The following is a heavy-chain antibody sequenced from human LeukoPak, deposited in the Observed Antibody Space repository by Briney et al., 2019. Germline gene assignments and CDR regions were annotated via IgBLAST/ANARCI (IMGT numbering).Heavy chain of an antibody. CDR2: ISGSGGST. Sequence: RGSLRLSCAASGFTFSSYAMSWVRQAPGKGLEWVSAISGSGGSTYYADSVKGRFTISRDNSKNTLYLQMNSLRAEDTAVYYCTTEGIVATIVPDYWGQGTLVTVSS. CDR3: TTEGIVATIVPDY. CDR1: GFTFSSYA. J-gene: IGHJ4*02. V-gene: IGHV3-23*01. D-gene: IGHD5-12*01.